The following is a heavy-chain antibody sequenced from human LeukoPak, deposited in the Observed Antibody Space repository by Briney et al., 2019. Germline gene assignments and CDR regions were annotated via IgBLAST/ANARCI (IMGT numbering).Heavy chain of an antibody. CDR3: ARAPSEIGGYYPEYFRH. J-gene: IGHJ1*01. Sequence: PGGSLRLSCAASGFTFSRYWMHWVRQAPGKGLVWVSRIKSDGGTNYADSVKGRFTISRDNAKNTVSLQMNSLRAEDTGVYYCARAPSEIGGYYPEYFRHWGQGTRVTVSS. V-gene: IGHV3-74*01. CDR2: IKSDGGT. D-gene: IGHD3-22*01. CDR1: GFTFSRYW.